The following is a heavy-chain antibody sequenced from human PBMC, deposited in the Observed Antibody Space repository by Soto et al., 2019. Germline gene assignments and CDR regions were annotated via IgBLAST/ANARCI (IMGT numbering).Heavy chain of an antibody. CDR3: ARDLAGASFFDS. D-gene: IGHD3-10*01. CDR2: INPNSAAT. V-gene: IGHV1-2*04. Sequence: ASVKVSCKASGYTFTGCYLHWVRQAPGQGLEWMGWINPNSAATNYAQKFQGWVTITRDTSISTVYMELSRLTSDDTAVYYCARDLAGASFFDSWGQGTLVTVSS. J-gene: IGHJ4*02. CDR1: GYTFTGCY.